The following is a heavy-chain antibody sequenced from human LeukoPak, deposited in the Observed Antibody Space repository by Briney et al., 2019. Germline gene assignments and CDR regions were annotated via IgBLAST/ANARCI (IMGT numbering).Heavy chain of an antibody. D-gene: IGHD3-3*01. CDR2: SYTSGNT. V-gene: IGHV4-61*02. Sequence: SQTLSLTCTVSGGSITSGSYYWSWIRQPAGKGLEWIGRSYTSGNTNYNPSLKSRVTISVDTAKNQFSLKLSSVTAADTAVYYCAREPSFWSGYPTFDPWAREPWSPSPQ. J-gene: IGHJ5*02. CDR1: GGSITSGSYY. CDR3: AREPSFWSGYPTFDP.